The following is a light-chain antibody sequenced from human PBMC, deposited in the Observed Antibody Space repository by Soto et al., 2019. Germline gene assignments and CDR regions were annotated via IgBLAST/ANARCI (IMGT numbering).Light chain of an antibody. V-gene: IGKV3-20*01. J-gene: IGKJ2*01. CDR2: GAF. Sequence: EIVLTQSPGTLSLSPGERASLSCRASQSVSSNSLVWYQQKPGQPPRLLISGAFSRATGIPDRFSGSGSETDFTLTISRLEPEDFAVYYCHQYATPSYTFGQGTKLEI. CDR1: QSVSSNS. CDR3: HQYATPSYT.